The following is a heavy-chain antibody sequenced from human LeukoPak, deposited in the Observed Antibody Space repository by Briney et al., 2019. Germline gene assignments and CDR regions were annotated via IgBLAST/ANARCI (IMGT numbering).Heavy chain of an antibody. J-gene: IGHJ5*02. CDR3: ARGRLSGIAVAGNRYNWFDP. CDR2: INHSGST. Sequence: SETLSLTCAVYGGSFSGYYWSWIRQPPGKGLEWIGEINHSGSTNYNPSLKSRVTISVDTSKNQFSLKLSSVTAADTAVNYCARGRLSGIAVAGNRYNWFDPWGQGTLVTVSS. V-gene: IGHV4-34*01. D-gene: IGHD6-19*01. CDR1: GGSFSGYY.